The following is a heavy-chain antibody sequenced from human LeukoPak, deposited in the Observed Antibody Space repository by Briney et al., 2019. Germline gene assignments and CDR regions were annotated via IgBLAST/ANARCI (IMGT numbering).Heavy chain of an antibody. Sequence: GGSLRLSCAASGFTFSSYWMHWVRQAPGKGLVWVSRINTDGSSTSYADSVKGRFTISRDNAKNTLYLQMNSLRAEDTAVYYCARARGFGAFDIWGQGTMVTVSS. J-gene: IGHJ3*02. CDR3: ARARGFGAFDI. V-gene: IGHV3-74*01. CDR2: INTDGSST. CDR1: GFTFSSYW. D-gene: IGHD3-16*01.